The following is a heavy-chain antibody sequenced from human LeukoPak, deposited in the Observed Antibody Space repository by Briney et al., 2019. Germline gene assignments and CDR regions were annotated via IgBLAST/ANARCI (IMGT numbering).Heavy chain of an antibody. Sequence: GGSLRLSCAASGFTFSSYAMHWVRQAPGKGLEWVAVISYDGSNKYYADSVKGRFTISRDNSENTLYLQMNSLRAEDTAVYYCAKGRGWLQFFDYWGQGTLVTVSS. CDR2: ISYDGSNK. CDR1: GFTFSSYA. D-gene: IGHD5-24*01. V-gene: IGHV3-30*04. J-gene: IGHJ4*02. CDR3: AKGRGWLQFFDY.